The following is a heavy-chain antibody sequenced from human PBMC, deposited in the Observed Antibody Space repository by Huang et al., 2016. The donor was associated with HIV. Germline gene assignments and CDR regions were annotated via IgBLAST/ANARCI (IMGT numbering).Heavy chain of an antibody. CDR3: VRAKEKGYDFWSGYRY. D-gene: IGHD3-3*01. J-gene: IGHJ4*01. V-gene: IGHV3-74*02. CDR2: IEEDGSST. Sequence: EVELAESGGGSVRPGQSLRLSCVGSGFIFSDYWMHGVRQIPGKGLRWVERIEEDGSSTSYDASVKRRFTINRDNAKNTVYLQMSSLRVDDTAVYYCVRAKEKGYDFWSGYRYWGQGVQVTVSS. CDR1: GFIFSDYW.